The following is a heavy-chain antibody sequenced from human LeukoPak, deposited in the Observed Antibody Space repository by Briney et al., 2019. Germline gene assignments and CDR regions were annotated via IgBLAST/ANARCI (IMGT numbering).Heavy chain of an antibody. D-gene: IGHD6-13*01. Sequence: ASVKVSCKASGYTFSGYGISWVRQAPGQGLEWMGWISAYNGNTNYAQKLQGRVTMTTDTSTSTAYMELRSLRPDDTAVYYCARDEYSSPGAAFDIWGHGTMVTVSS. J-gene: IGHJ3*02. CDR1: GYTFSGYG. V-gene: IGHV1-18*01. CDR2: ISAYNGNT. CDR3: ARDEYSSPGAAFDI.